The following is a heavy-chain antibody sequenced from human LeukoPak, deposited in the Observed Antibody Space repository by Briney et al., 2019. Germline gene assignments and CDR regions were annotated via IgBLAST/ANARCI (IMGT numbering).Heavy chain of an antibody. J-gene: IGHJ3*02. Sequence: GGSLRLSCAASGFTFSSYGMSWVRQAPGKGLEWVSAISGSGGSTYYADSVKGRFTISSDNSKNTLYLQMNSLRAEDTAVYYCAEDAAHYYDSSGYYGAFDIWGQGTMVTVSS. CDR2: ISGSGGST. CDR1: GFTFSSYG. V-gene: IGHV3-23*01. CDR3: AEDAAHYYDSSGYYGAFDI. D-gene: IGHD3-22*01.